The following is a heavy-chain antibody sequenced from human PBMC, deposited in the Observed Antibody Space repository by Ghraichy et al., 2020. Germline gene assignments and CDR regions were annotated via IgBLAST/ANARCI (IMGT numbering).Heavy chain of an antibody. D-gene: IGHD2-15*01. CDR2: IYYSGST. CDR1: GGSISSSRYF. CDR3: ARHDYCSGGNCVLSHSDYDIDV. Sequence: SETLSLTCSVSGGSISSSRYFWGWIRQPPGKGLEWIGTIYYSGSTYYNPSLKSRVTISVDTSKNQFSLKLRSVTAADTAVYYCARHDYCSGGNCVLSHSDYDIDVRGQGTSVTVSS. V-gene: IGHV4-39*01. J-gene: IGHJ6*02.